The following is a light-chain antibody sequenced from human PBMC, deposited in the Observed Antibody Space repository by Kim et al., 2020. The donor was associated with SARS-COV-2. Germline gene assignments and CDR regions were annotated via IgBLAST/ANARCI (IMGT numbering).Light chain of an antibody. Sequence: PGHRTTLSCTASQSVGNNLAWYQQKPGQAPRLLIYAASTRATGIPARFSGSGSGTEFTLTISSLQSEDFAVYYCQQYSNWPPGTFGPGTKVDIK. J-gene: IGKJ1*01. V-gene: IGKV3-15*01. CDR2: AAS. CDR1: QSVGNN. CDR3: QQYSNWPPGT.